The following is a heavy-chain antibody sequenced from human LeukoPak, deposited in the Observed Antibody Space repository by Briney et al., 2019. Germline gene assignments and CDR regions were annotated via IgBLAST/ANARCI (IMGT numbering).Heavy chain of an antibody. J-gene: IGHJ6*03. CDR1: GGSISSSSYY. CDR3: ARVLADTPMVNFFYYYYYMDV. D-gene: IGHD5-18*01. CDR2: IYYSGST. Sequence: SETLSLTCTVSGGSISSSSYYWGWIRQPPGKGLGWIGSIYYSGSTYYNPSLKSRVTISVDTSKNQFPLKLSSVTAADTAVYYCARVLADTPMVNFFYYYYYMDVWGKGTTVTISS. V-gene: IGHV4-39*06.